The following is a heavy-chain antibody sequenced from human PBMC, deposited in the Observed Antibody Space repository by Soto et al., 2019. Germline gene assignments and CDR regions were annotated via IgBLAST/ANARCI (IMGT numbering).Heavy chain of an antibody. V-gene: IGHV3-23*01. D-gene: IGHD1-26*01. CDR3: ARGRLAVGSDWFDS. CDR2: IDGDGGDT. Sequence: EVQLLESGGGLIHLGGSLRLACVASGITFNPNAMIWVRQAPGKGLEWVSAIDGDGGDTFFADFVKGRFTMSGDNSKNTVYLHMRSLTAEDTALYYCARGRLAVGSDWFDSWGPGTLVTVSS. CDR1: GITFNPNA. J-gene: IGHJ5*01.